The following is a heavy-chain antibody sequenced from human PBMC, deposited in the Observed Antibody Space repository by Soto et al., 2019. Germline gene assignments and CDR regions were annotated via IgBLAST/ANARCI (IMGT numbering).Heavy chain of an antibody. CDR3: ARAKTTMIIPENF. V-gene: IGHV4-34*01. D-gene: IGHD3-22*01. CDR1: GGSFSGYY. J-gene: IGHJ4*02. Sequence: SETLSLTCAVYGGSFSGYYWSWIRQPPGKGLEWIGEINHSGSTNYNPSLKSRVTISVDTSKNQFSLNLSSVTAADTAIYYCARAKTTMIIPENFWGQGTLVTVSS. CDR2: INHSGST.